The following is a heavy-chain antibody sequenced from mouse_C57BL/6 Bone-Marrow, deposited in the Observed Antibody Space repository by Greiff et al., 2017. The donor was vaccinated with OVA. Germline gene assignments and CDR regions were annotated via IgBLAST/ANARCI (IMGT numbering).Heavy chain of an antibody. CDR2: INPYNGDT. Sequence: VQLQQSDAELVKPGASVKISCKASGYSFTGYFMNWVKQSHGKSLEWIGRINPYNGDTFYNQKFKDKATLTVDKSSSTAYMQLSSLTSEDSAVYYCARRDATSVGFAYWGQGTLVTVSA. V-gene: IGHV1-20*01. CDR3: ARRDATSVGFAY. CDR1: GYSFTGYF. D-gene: IGHD6-1*01. J-gene: IGHJ3*01.